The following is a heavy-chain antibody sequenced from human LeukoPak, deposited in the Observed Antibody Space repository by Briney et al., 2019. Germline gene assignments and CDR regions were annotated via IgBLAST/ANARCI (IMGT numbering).Heavy chain of an antibody. CDR1: GFTFSSYA. D-gene: IGHD6-13*01. J-gene: IGHJ4*02. CDR3: AKDGFFLDDSRYFDY. Sequence: GGSLRLSCAASGFTFSSYAMSWVRQAPGKGLEWVSAISGSGGSTYYADSVKGRFTISRDNSKNTLYLQMNSLRAEDTAVYYCAKDGFFLDDSRYFDYWGQGTLVTVSS. V-gene: IGHV3-23*01. CDR2: ISGSGGST.